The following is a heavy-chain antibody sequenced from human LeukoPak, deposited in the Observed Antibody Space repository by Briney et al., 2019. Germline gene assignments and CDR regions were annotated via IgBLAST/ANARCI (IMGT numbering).Heavy chain of an antibody. CDR2: ISVYNGNT. V-gene: IGHV1-18*01. J-gene: IGHJ4*02. CDR3: ARDQTSQLVPMIVAVPGY. CDR1: GYSFTGYG. D-gene: IGHD3-22*01. Sequence: GASVKVSCKASGYSFTGYGITWVRQAPGQGLEWMGWISVYNGNTIYAQKLQGRVTMTTDTSTTTAYMELRSLRSDDTAVYYCARDQTSQLVPMIVAVPGYWGQGTLVTVSS.